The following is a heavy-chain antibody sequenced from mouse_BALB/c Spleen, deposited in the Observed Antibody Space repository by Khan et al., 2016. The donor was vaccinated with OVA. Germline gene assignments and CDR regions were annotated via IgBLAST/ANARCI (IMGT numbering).Heavy chain of an antibody. D-gene: IGHD3-3*01. CDR1: GYSFTRYY. CDR2: IDPFNGGT. J-gene: IGHJ1*01. Sequence: VQLQQSGPELMKPGASVKISCKASGYSFTRYYMHWVKQSHGKSLEWLGYIDPFNGGTSYNQKFKGKVTLTVDKSSSTAYMHLSSLTSEDSAVXYCARSRSCWYFDVWGAGTTVTVSS. CDR3: ARSRSCWYFDV. V-gene: IGHV1S135*01.